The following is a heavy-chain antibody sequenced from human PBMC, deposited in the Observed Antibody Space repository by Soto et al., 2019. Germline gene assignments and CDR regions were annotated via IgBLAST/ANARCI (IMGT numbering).Heavy chain of an antibody. CDR1: GGSISSYY. CDR2: IYYSGST. Sequence: LETLSLTCTVSGGSISSYYWSWIRQPPGKGLEWIGYIYYSGSTNYNPSLKSRVTISVDTSKNQFSLKLSSVTAADTAVYYCARQNYDILTGYDYWGQGTLVTVSS. CDR3: ARQNYDILTGYDY. D-gene: IGHD3-9*01. J-gene: IGHJ4*02. V-gene: IGHV4-59*01.